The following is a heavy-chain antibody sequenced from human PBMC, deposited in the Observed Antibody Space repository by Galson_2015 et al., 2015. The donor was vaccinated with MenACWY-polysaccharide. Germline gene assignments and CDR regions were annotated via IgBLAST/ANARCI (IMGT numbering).Heavy chain of an antibody. CDR2: IYTSGST. D-gene: IGHD6-19*01. V-gene: IGHV4-61*02. J-gene: IGHJ3*02. CDR3: ARDRTGVGWIDAFDI. Sequence: TLSLTCTVSGGSISSGSYYWSWIRQPAGKGLEWIGRIYTSGSTNYNPSLKSRVTISVDTSKNQFSRKLSSVTAADTAVYYCARDRTGVGWIDAFDIWGQGTMVTVSS. CDR1: GGSISSGSYY.